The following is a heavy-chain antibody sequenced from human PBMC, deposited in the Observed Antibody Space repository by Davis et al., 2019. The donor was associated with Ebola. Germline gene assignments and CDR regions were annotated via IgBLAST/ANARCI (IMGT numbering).Heavy chain of an antibody. D-gene: IGHD3-16*01. CDR1: GGSTNSTSHY. V-gene: IGHV4-61*05. CDR3: ARHRSYGPWHFDY. J-gene: IGHJ4*02. CDR2: ISYSGNT. Sequence: SETLSPTCSVSGGSTNSTSHYWSWLRQPPGKGLEWIGYISYSGNTNDNPSLKSRVTISIDTSKKQFSLKLKSVTAADTAVYYCARHRSYGPWHFDYWGQGILVTVSS.